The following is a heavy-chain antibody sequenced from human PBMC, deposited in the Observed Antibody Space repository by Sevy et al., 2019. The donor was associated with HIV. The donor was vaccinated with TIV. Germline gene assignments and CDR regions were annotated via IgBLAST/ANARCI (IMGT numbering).Heavy chain of an antibody. J-gene: IGHJ4*02. V-gene: IGHV3-11*01. D-gene: IGHD3-22*01. Sequence: GGSLRLSCAASGFTFSDYYMSWIRQAPGKGLEWVSYISSSGSTIYYADSVKGRFTISRDNAKNSLYLQMNSLRAEDTAMYYCARDGYYYDSSGLILDYWGQGTLVTVSS. CDR2: ISSSGSTI. CDR3: ARDGYYYDSSGLILDY. CDR1: GFTFSDYY.